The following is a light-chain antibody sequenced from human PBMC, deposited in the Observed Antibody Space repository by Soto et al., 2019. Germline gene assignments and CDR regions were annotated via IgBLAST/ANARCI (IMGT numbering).Light chain of an antibody. J-gene: IGLJ3*02. Sequence: QSALTQPASVSGSPGQSITISCTGTSSDVGGYNYVSWYQQHPGKAPKLMIYEVSNRPSGVSNRFSGSKSGNTASLTISGLQGEGEAGYYCSSYTSSSTRVFGGGTKLTVL. CDR2: EVS. CDR1: SSDVGGYNY. V-gene: IGLV2-14*01. CDR3: SSYTSSSTRV.